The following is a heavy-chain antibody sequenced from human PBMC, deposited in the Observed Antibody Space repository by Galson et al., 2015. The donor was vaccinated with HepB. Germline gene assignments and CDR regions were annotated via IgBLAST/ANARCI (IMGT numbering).Heavy chain of an antibody. Sequence: SGAEVKKPGESLKISCKGSGFTFSSYAMSWVRRAPGKGLEWVSAISGSGGSTYYADSVKGRFTISRDNSKNTLYLQMNSLRAEDTAVYYCAKVAGVVVVTWYFDYWGQGTLVTVSS. J-gene: IGHJ4*02. CDR3: AKVAGVVVVTWYFDY. CDR2: ISGSGGST. CDR1: GFTFSSYA. V-gene: IGHV3-23*01. D-gene: IGHD3-22*01.